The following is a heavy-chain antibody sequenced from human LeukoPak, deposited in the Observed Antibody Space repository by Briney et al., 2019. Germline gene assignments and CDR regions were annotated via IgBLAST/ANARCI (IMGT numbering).Heavy chain of an antibody. V-gene: IGHV4-59*01. CDR3: ARGVYIAAARYGY. CDR2: IYYSGTT. CDR1: GGSISSYY. D-gene: IGHD6-13*01. J-gene: IGHJ4*02. Sequence: PSETLSLTCTVSGGSISSYYWSWIRQPPGKGLEWVGYIYYSGTTNYNPSLKSRVTISVDTSKNQFSLKLSSVTAADTAVYYCARGVYIAAARYGYWGQGTLVTVSS.